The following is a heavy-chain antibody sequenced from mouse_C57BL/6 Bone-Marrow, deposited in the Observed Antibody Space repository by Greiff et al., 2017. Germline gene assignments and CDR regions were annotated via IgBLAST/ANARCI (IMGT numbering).Heavy chain of an antibody. CDR3: ARDYSWFAY. CDR2: ISSGGSYT. Sequence: EVQGVESGGDLVKPGGSLKLSCAASGFTFSSYGMSWVRQTPDKRLEWVATISSGGSYTYSPDSVKGRFTISRDNAKNTLYLQMSSLKSEDTAMYYCARDYSWFAYWGQGTLVTVSA. D-gene: IGHD1-1*01. CDR1: GFTFSSYG. V-gene: IGHV5-6*01. J-gene: IGHJ3*01.